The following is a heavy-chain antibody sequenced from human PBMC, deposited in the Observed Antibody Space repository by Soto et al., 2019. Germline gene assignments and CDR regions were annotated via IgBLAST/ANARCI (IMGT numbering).Heavy chain of an antibody. D-gene: IGHD1-20*01. J-gene: IGHJ6*02. CDR3: ARGYNWNRNSYGKDV. V-gene: IGHV1-8*01. CDR1: GYTLTCYH. CDR2: MNPNSGNT. Sequence: ASDKVSCNHSGYTLTCYHIDWVRQATGQGLEWMGLMNPNSGNTGYEKKFQGRVTMTRNTSISTAYMELSSLRSEDTAVYYCARGYNWNRNSYGKDVWGQGT.